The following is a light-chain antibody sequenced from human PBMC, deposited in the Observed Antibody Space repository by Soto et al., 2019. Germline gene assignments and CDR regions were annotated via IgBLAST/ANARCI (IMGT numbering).Light chain of an antibody. CDR3: QQYSSSPPYT. J-gene: IGKJ2*01. Sequence: EVVLTQSPGTLSLSPGERATLSCRASQSVSNKYLAWYQQKPGQAPRLLIFGSSDRATGIPDRFSGSGSGTDFTLTISRLQPEDFAVYYCQQYSSSPPYTFGQGTKLEIK. V-gene: IGKV3-20*01. CDR1: QSVSNKY. CDR2: GSS.